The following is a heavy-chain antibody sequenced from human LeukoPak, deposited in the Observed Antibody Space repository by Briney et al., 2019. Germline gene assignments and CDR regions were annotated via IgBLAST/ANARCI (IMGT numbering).Heavy chain of an antibody. CDR1: GFTFSSYA. Sequence: QSGGSLRLSCAASGFTFSSYAMSWVRQAPGKGLEWVSAISGSGGSTYYADSVKGRFTISRDNSKNTLYLQMNSLRAEDTAVYYCAKDVVVTAIPWFAFDIWGQGTMVTVSS. J-gene: IGHJ3*02. CDR3: AKDVVVTAIPWFAFDI. D-gene: IGHD2-21*02. V-gene: IGHV3-23*01. CDR2: ISGSGGST.